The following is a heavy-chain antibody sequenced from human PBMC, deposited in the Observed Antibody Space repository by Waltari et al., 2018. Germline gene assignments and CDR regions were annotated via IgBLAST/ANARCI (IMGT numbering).Heavy chain of an antibody. CDR2: INIDGGYF. CDR1: GFSFGGSW. V-gene: IGHV3-74*01. J-gene: IGHJ4*02. D-gene: IGHD5-18*01. CDR3: ARKGGRGYPYGPFYYDY. Sequence: EVQLVESGGGLVQPGGSLRLSCAASGFSFGGSWSRWVRQAPGNGLEWVARINIDGGYFSYTDSVKVRFTISRDNAKNTVFLQLNSVRAEDTAVYYCARKGGRGYPYGPFYYDYWGQGTLVTVSS.